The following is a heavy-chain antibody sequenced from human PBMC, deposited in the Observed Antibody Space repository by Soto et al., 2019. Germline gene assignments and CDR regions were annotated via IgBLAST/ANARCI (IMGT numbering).Heavy chain of an antibody. CDR1: DYTFSRYG. V-gene: IGHV1-18*01. CDR2: ISGYNGDT. D-gene: IGHD2-8*01. CDR3: AKNGQPPYYYYGMDV. J-gene: IGHJ6*02. Sequence: QGQLVQSGGEVKKPGASVKVSCKASDYTFSRYGISWVRQAPGQGLEWMGWISGYNGDTNYAQKFQGRVTMNIDTSTTTAYMELRSLTSDDTAVYYCAKNGQPPYYYYGMDVWGQGTTVTVSS.